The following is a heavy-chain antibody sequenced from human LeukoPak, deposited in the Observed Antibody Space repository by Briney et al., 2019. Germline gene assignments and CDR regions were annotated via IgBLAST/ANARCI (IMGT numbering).Heavy chain of an antibody. CDR3: AKPGVRGVIDYFDY. V-gene: IGHV3-23*01. Sequence: QPGGSLRLSCAASGFSVSSNYMSWVRQAPGKGLEWVSAISGSGGSTYYADSVKGRFTISRDNSKNTLYLQMNSLRAEDTAVYYCAKPGVRGVIDYFDYWGQGTLVTVSS. J-gene: IGHJ4*02. CDR1: GFSVSSNY. CDR2: ISGSGGST. D-gene: IGHD3-10*01.